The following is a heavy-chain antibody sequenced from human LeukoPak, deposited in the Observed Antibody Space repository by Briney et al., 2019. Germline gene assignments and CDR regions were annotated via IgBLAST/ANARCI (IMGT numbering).Heavy chain of an antibody. V-gene: IGHV1-18*01. D-gene: IGHD6-19*01. CDR3: ARGSGGFYYFDY. J-gene: IGHJ4*02. Sequence: ASVKVSCKAIGFSFGTYGLSWVRQAPGQGLEWMGWIGVSNGDTGYAQSLEGRLTITTDASTNIAYMELRSLKSDDTAMYFCARGSGGFYYFDYWGRGTLVTVSS. CDR1: GFSFGTYG. CDR2: IGVSNGDT.